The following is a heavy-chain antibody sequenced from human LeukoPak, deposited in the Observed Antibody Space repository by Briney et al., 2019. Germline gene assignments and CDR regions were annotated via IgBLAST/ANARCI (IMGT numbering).Heavy chain of an antibody. J-gene: IGHJ4*02. CDR3: ARDVGGSPGY. CDR2: IKQDGSAK. D-gene: IGHD1-26*01. CDR1: GFTFSSYW. V-gene: IGHV3-7*01. Sequence: GGSLRLSCAVSGFTFSSYWMSWVRQAPGKGLEWVANIKQDGSAKYYVDSVKGRFTISRDNAKNSLYLQMNSLRAEDTAVYYCARDVGGSPGYWGQGTLVTVSS.